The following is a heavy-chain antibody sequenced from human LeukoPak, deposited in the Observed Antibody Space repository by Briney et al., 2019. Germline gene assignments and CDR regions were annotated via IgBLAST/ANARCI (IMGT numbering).Heavy chain of an antibody. D-gene: IGHD2-15*01. CDR3: AKGLGKTAAKYYMDV. J-gene: IGHJ6*03. V-gene: IGHV3-11*01. CDR1: GFTFSDYY. Sequence: GGSLRLSCAASGFTFSDYYMRWIRQAPGKGLEWVSNISSSAGTIYYADSVKGRFTISRDNSKNTLYLQMNSLRAEDTAVYYCAKGLGKTAAKYYMDVWGKGTTVTISS. CDR2: ISSSAGTI.